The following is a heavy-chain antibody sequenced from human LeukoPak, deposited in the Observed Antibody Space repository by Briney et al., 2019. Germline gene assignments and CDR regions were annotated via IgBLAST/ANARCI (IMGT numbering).Heavy chain of an antibody. CDR3: TTGGAGLSRYEY. J-gene: IGHJ4*02. V-gene: IGHV1-18*04. Sequence: ASVKVSCKASGNTLNTYAITWVRQAPGEGLEWMGWISVNNGNTNYAQKLKGRVTMTTDKSTSTAYMELRSLRSDDTAIYYCTTGGAGLSRYEYWGQGTVVTVST. D-gene: IGHD6-19*01. CDR2: ISVNNGNT. CDR1: GNTLNTYA.